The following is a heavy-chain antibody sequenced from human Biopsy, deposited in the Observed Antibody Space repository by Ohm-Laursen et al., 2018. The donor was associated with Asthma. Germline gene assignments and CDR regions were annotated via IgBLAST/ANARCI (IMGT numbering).Heavy chain of an antibody. CDR3: ARAGALIVGDTMGY. J-gene: IGHJ4*02. CDR1: GYTFTSYY. Sequence: ASVKVSCKASGYTFTSYYMHWVRQAPGQGLEWMGIINPRGGSTSYAQKFQGRVTMNRNTSTSTVYMELSSLRSEDTAVYYCARAGALIVGDTMGYWGQGTLVTVSS. V-gene: IGHV1-46*01. D-gene: IGHD1-26*01. CDR2: INPRGGST.